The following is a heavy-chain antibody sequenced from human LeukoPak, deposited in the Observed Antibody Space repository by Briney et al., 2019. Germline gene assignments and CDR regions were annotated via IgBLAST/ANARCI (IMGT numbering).Heavy chain of an antibody. CDR2: IYPSGST. Sequence: SETLSLTCAVSSGSINSSNWWSWVRQPPGKGLEWIGEIYPSGSTNYNPSLKSRVTMSVDESKNEFSLKLTSVTAADTAVYYCARESVPRYYDSSGYYDYWGQGTLVTVSS. CDR1: SGSINSSNW. J-gene: IGHJ4*02. V-gene: IGHV4-4*02. CDR3: ARESVPRYYDSSGYYDY. D-gene: IGHD3-22*01.